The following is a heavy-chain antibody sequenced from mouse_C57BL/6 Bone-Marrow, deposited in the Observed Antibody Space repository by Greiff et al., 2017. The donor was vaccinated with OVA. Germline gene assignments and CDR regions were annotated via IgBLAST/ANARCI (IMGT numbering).Heavy chain of an antibody. J-gene: IGHJ4*01. CDR1: GYSITSGYY. V-gene: IGHV3-6*01. Sequence: EVKLVESGPGLVKPSQSLSLTCSVTGYSITSGYYWNWIRQFPGNKLEWMGYISYDGSNNYNPSLKNRISITRDTSKNQFFLKLNSVTTEDTATYYCARLLRLLDHWGQGTSVTVSS. CDR2: ISYDGSN. CDR3: ARLLRLLDH. D-gene: IGHD2-3*01.